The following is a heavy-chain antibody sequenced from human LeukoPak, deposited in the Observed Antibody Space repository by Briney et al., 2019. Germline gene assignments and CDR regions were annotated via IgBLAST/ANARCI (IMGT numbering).Heavy chain of an antibody. Sequence: PSQTLSLTCTVSGDSISSGSYYWSWIRQPAGKGLEWIGRIYTSGSTNYNPPLKSRVTISVDTSKNQFSLKLSSVTAADTAVYYCARGGYCGGDCYFYYWGQGTLVTVSS. J-gene: IGHJ4*02. CDR2: IYTSGST. V-gene: IGHV4-61*02. CDR3: ARGGYCGGDCYFYY. D-gene: IGHD2-21*02. CDR1: GDSISSGSYY.